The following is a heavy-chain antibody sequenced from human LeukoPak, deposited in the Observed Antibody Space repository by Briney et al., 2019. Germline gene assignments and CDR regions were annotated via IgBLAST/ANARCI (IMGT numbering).Heavy chain of an antibody. D-gene: IGHD5-18*01. CDR1: GFTFSSYS. CDR3: ARDAPQGIQLWL. V-gene: IGHV3-48*01. J-gene: IGHJ4*02. Sequence: GGPLRLSCAASGFTFSSYSMNWVSQAPGKGLEWVSYISSSSSTIYYADSVKGRFTISRDNAKNSLYLQMNSLRAEDTAVYYCARDAPQGIQLWLWGQGTLVTVSS. CDR2: ISSSSSTI.